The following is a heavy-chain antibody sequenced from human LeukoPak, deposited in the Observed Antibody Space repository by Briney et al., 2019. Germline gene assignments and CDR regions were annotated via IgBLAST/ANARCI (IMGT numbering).Heavy chain of an antibody. CDR3: ARDRYSSSGGWFDP. CDR2: ISGSGGST. Sequence: PGGSLRLSCAASGFTFNTYAMSWVRQAPGKGLEWVSAISGSGGSTYYADSVKDRFTISRDTSKNTVYFQMNSLRAEDTAVYYCARDRYSSSGGWFDPWGQGTLVTVSS. J-gene: IGHJ5*02. V-gene: IGHV3-23*01. CDR1: GFTFNTYA. D-gene: IGHD2-2*01.